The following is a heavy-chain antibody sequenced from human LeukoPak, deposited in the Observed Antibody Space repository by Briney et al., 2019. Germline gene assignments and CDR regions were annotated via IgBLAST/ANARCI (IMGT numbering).Heavy chain of an antibody. Sequence: ASVKVSCKASGYTFTGYYMHWVRQAPGQGLERMGWINPNSGGTNYAQKFQGRVTMTRDTSISTAYMELSRLRSDDTAVYYCARVMWYSSGWYYDYFDYWGQGTLVTVSS. V-gene: IGHV1-2*02. CDR3: ARVMWYSSGWYYDYFDY. D-gene: IGHD6-19*01. CDR1: GYTFTGYY. CDR2: INPNSGGT. J-gene: IGHJ4*02.